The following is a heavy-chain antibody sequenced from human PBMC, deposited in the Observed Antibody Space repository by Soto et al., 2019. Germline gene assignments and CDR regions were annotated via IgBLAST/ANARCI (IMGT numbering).Heavy chain of an antibody. CDR3: ARDLGEDYDYIIDY. Sequence: SETLSLTCTVSGGSISSGGYYWSWIRQHPGKGLEWIGYIYYSGSTYYNPSLKSRVTISVDTSKNQFSLKLSSVTAADTAVYYCARDLGEDYDYIIDYWGQGTLVTVSS. D-gene: IGHD3-16*01. J-gene: IGHJ4*02. CDR2: IYYSGST. CDR1: GGSISSGGYY. V-gene: IGHV4-31*03.